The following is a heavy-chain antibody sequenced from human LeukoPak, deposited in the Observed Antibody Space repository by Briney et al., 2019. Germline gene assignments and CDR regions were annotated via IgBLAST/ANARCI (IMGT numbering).Heavy chain of an antibody. CDR3: AREAYYYDSSGYYEGNWFDP. J-gene: IGHJ5*02. Sequence: GGSLRLSCAASGFTFSSYGMHWVRQAPGKGLEWVAVIWYDGSNKYYADSVKGRFTISRDNSKNTLYLQMNSLRAEDTAVYYCAREAYYYDSSGYYEGNWFDPWGQGTLVTVSS. CDR1: GFTFSSYG. CDR2: IWYDGSNK. V-gene: IGHV3-33*01. D-gene: IGHD3-22*01.